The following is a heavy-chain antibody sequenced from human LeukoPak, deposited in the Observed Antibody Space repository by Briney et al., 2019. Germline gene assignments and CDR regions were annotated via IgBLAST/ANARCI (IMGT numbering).Heavy chain of an antibody. J-gene: IGHJ6*03. D-gene: IGHD1-26*01. CDR1: GFTFSSYA. V-gene: IGHV3-23*01. CDR2: ISGSGGST. CDR3: GGSGSYSSIDYYYHYMDL. Sequence: PGGSLRLSCAASGFTFSSYAMSWVRQAPGKGLEWVSAISGSGGSTYYADSVKGRFTVSRDNSKNTLYLQMNSLRAEDTAVYYCGGSGSYSSIDYYYHYMDLWGKGTTVTVPS.